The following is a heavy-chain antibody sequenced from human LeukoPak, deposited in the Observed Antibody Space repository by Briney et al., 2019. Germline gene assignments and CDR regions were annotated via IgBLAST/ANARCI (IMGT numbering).Heavy chain of an antibody. CDR1: GFTLNGYW. J-gene: IGHJ4*02. V-gene: IGHV3-74*01. Sequence: GGSLRLSCAAPGFTLNGYWMHWVRQAPGKGLVWVSRINTDGSSTNYADSVKGRFTISRDNAKNTLYLQMNSLRAEDTAVYYCASGKTVYWGQGTLVTVSS. CDR2: INTDGSST. D-gene: IGHD1-26*01. CDR3: ASGKTVY.